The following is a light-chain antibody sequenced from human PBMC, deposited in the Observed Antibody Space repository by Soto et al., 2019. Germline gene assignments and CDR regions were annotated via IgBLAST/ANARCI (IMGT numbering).Light chain of an antibody. V-gene: IGLV2-14*01. CDR2: EVT. J-gene: IGLJ1*01. CDR1: SNDVGGYNY. Sequence: QPASVSGSPGQSITISCTGTSNDVGGYNYVSWYQQHPGKAPKLMIYEVTDRPWGVSNRFSGSKSGNTASLTISGLQAEDEADYYCSSYTHTSTPSCVFGTGTKLTVL. CDR3: SSYTHTSTPSCV.